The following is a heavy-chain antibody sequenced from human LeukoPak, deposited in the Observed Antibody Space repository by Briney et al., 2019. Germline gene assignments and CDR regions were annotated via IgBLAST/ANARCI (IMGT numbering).Heavy chain of an antibody. Sequence: ASVKVSCKASRYTFTSYYMHWVRQAPEQGLEWMGIINPSGGSTSYAQKVQGRVTMSRDTSTSTVYMELSSLRSKGTAVYYCARDLRTYSSSWYSPNYCMDVWGQGATVTVSS. D-gene: IGHD6-13*01. CDR2: INPSGGST. CDR1: RYTFTSYY. CDR3: ARDLRTYSSSWYSPNYCMDV. V-gene: IGHV1-46*01. J-gene: IGHJ6*01.